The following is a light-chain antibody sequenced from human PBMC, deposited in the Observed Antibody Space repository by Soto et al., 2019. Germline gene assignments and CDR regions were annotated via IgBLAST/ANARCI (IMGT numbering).Light chain of an antibody. J-gene: IGKJ4*01. CDR2: GAS. V-gene: IGKV3-20*01. Sequence: EIVMTQSPATLSVSPGETATLSCRASQSVTSNYLAWYQQKPGQCPRLLIYGASSRATGIPDRFSGSGSGTDLTLTISRLEPEDLAVYYCQQYGSSPLTFGGGTKVDI. CDR3: QQYGSSPLT. CDR1: QSVTSNY.